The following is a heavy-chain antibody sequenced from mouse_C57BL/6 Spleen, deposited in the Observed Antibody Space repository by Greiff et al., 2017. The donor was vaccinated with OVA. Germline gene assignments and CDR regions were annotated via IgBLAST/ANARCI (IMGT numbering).Heavy chain of an antibody. Sequence: VQLQQSGPELVKPGASVKISCKASGYAFSSSWMNWVKQRPGKGLEWIGRIYPGDGDTNYNGKFKGKATLTADKSSSTAYMQLSSLTSEDSAVYFCAILGTTYYAMDYWGQGTSVTVSS. CDR2: IYPGDGDT. CDR3: AILGTTYYAMDY. J-gene: IGHJ4*01. CDR1: GYAFSSSW. V-gene: IGHV1-82*01. D-gene: IGHD2-3*01.